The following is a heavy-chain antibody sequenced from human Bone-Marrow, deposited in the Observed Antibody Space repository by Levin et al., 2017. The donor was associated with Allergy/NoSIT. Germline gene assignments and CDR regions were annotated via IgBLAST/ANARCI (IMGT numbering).Heavy chain of an antibody. J-gene: IGHJ4*02. V-gene: IGHV3-23*01. CDR3: AKAGNSEQWLVRDWGYYFDY. Sequence: LSLTCAASGFTFSSYAMSWVRPAPGKGLEWVSAISGSGGSTYYADSVKGRFTISRDNSKNTLYLQMNSLRAEDTAVYYCAKAGNSEQWLVRDWGYYFDYWGQGTLVTVSS. D-gene: IGHD6-19*01. CDR1: GFTFSSYA. CDR2: ISGSGGST.